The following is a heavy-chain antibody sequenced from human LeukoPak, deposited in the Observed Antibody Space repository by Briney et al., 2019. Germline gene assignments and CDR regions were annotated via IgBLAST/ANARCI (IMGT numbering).Heavy chain of an antibody. J-gene: IGHJ4*02. CDR1: GFTFSSYW. CDR2: IKQDGSEK. CDR3: ARSCSSTSCYRWGLDY. V-gene: IGHV3-7*01. D-gene: IGHD2-2*02. Sequence: HPGGFLRLSCAASGFTFSSYWMSWVRQAPGKGLEWVANIKQDGSEKYYVDSVKGRFTISRDNAKNSLYLQMNSLRAEDTAVYYCARSCSSTSCYRWGLDYWGQGTLVTVSS.